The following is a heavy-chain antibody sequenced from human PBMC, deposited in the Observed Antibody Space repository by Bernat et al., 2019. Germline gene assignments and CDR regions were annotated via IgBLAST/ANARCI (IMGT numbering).Heavy chain of an antibody. CDR3: ARGTSTRAPYMDV. CDR2: ISSSSSYT. V-gene: IGHV3-11*05. J-gene: IGHJ6*03. Sequence: QVRRVEEGTAELQPSISRMLSCAGTGFTFSDYYMSWIRQAPGKGLDWVSYISSSSSYTNYADSVKGRFTISRDNAKNSLYLQMNSLRAEDTAVYYCARGTSTRAPYMDV. CDR1: GFTFSDYY. D-gene: IGHD1-14*01.